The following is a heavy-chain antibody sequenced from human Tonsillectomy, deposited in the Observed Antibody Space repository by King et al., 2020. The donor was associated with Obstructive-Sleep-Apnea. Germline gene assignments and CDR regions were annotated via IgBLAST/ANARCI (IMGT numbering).Heavy chain of an antibody. D-gene: IGHD6-13*01. CDR1: GYNFTNFG. CDR3: ARDVRAAPGTDFDY. CDR2: ISAHNGNT. V-gene: IGHV1-18*04. Sequence: QLVQSGAEVKKPEASVKVSCKASGYNFTNFGISWVRQAPGQGLEWMGWISAHNGNTDYAQRLQGRVSMTTDTSTSTAYMEVTSLRSDDTAVYYCARDVRAAPGTDFDYWGQGTLVIVSS. J-gene: IGHJ4*02.